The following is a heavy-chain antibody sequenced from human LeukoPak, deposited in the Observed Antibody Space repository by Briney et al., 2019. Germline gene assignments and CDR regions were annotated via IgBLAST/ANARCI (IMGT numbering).Heavy chain of an antibody. Sequence: SETLSLTCAVYGGSFSGYYWSWIRQPPGKGLEWIGEINHSGSTNYNPSLKSRVTISVDTSKNQFSLKLSSVTAADTAVYYCARDRPYCSGGSCYSGGYYYYGMDVWGQGTTVTVSS. CDR2: INHSGST. V-gene: IGHV4-34*01. CDR1: GGSFSGYY. D-gene: IGHD2-15*01. CDR3: ARDRPYCSGGSCYSGGYYYYGMDV. J-gene: IGHJ6*02.